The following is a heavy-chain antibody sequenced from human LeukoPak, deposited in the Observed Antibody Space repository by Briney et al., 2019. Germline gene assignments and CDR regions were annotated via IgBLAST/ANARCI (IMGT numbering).Heavy chain of an antibody. D-gene: IGHD3-9*01. CDR1: GGSISSYY. CDR3: ARTYYDILTGSTLNWFDP. CDR2: IYTRGST. Sequence: SETLSLTCTVSGGSISSYYWSWIRQPAGKGLEWIGRIYTRGSTYYNPSLKSRVTISVDTSKNQFSLKLSSVTAADTAVYYFARTYYDILTGSTLNWFDPWGQGTLVTVSS. V-gene: IGHV4-4*07. J-gene: IGHJ5*02.